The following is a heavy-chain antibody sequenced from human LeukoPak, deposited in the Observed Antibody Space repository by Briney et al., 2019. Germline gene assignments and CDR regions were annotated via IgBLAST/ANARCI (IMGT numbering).Heavy chain of an antibody. V-gene: IGHV3-21*01. D-gene: IGHD6-13*01. CDR2: ISSSSSYI. J-gene: IGHJ4*02. CDR1: GFTFSNYS. CDR3: ARDPGIAAADPY. Sequence: GGSLRLSCAASGFTFSNYSMNWVRQAPGKGLEWVSSISSSSSYIYYADSVKGRFTISRDNAKNSLYLQMNSLRAEDTAVYYCARDPGIAAADPYWGQGTLVTVSS.